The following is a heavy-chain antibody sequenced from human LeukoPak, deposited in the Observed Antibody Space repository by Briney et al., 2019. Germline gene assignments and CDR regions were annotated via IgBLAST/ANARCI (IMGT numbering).Heavy chain of an antibody. CDR2: IDPDGNTK. V-gene: IGHV3-7*01. CDR1: GFTFSGSW. CDR3: ARDPAYGALDY. D-gene: IGHD4-17*01. J-gene: IGHJ4*02. Sequence: PGGSLRLSCAASGFTFSGSWMTWVRQAPGRGLEWVANIDPDGNTKNYLDSVKGRFTISRDNARNSLYLQLNSLRAEDTSVYYCARDPAYGALDYWGQGTLDTVSS.